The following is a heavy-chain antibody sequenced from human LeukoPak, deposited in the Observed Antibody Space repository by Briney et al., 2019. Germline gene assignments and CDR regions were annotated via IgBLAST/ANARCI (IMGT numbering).Heavy chain of an antibody. V-gene: IGHV4-59*01. J-gene: IGHJ4*02. CDR1: GGSISSYY. CDR3: ARDQMGIVDY. D-gene: IGHD7-27*01. CDR2: IYYSGST. Sequence: SETLSLTCTVSGGSISSYYWSWLRQPPGKGLEWIGYIYYSGSTNYNPSLKSRVTISVDTSKNQFSLKLSSVTAADTAVYYCARDQMGIVDYWGQGTLVTVSS.